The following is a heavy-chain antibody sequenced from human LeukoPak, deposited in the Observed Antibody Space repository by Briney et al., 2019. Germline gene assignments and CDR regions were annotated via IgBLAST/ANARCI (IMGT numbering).Heavy chain of an antibody. D-gene: IGHD4-17*01. J-gene: IGHJ3*02. CDR2: ISGSGGST. CDR3: AKDGHDYGDYAGAFDI. CDR1: GFTFSSYA. Sequence: GGSLRLSCAASGFTFSSYAMSWVRQAPGKGLEWVSAISGSGGSTYYADSVKGRFTISRDNSKNTLYLQMNSLRAEDTALYYCAKDGHDYGDYAGAFDIWGQGTMVTVSS. V-gene: IGHV3-23*01.